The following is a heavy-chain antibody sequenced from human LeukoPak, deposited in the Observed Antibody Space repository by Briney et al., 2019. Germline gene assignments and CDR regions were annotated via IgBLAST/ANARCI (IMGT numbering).Heavy chain of an antibody. V-gene: IGHV4-30-2*01. Sequence: SQTLSLTCAVSGGSISSGGYSWSWIRQPPGKGLEWIGYIYHSGSTYYNPSLKSRVTISVDRSKNQFSLKLSSMTAADTAVYYCARVMSGSYNYWGQGTLVTVSS. J-gene: IGHJ4*02. CDR1: GGSISSGGYS. D-gene: IGHD1-26*01. CDR2: IYHSGST. CDR3: ARVMSGSYNY.